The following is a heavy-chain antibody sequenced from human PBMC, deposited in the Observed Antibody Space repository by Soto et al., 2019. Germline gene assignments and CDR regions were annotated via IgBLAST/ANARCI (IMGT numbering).Heavy chain of an antibody. J-gene: IGHJ6*02. CDR1: GGTFSSYS. CDR3: ARWPQPRYTADPYAVDV. CDR2: VIPIFGKP. Sequence: QVQLVQSGAEVKKSGSPVKVSCTASGGTFSSYSINWVRQAPGQGLEWMGGVIPIFGKPTYAQKFQGRLTITADKSTSTAYMELTSLRSEDTAVYYCARWPQPRYTADPYAVDVWGQGTRVIVSS. V-gene: IGHV1-69*06. D-gene: IGHD3-16*02.